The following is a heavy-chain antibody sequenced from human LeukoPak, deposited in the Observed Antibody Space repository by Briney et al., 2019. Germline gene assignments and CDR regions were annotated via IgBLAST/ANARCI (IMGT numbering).Heavy chain of an antibody. Sequence: GGSLRLSCAASGFTFSTYSMNWVRPAPGKGLEWVSSISSGNSFIYYADSVKGRFTISRDNAKNSLYLQMNSLRAEDTAVYYCARDLSPVVRASPMGYWGQGTLVTVSS. CDR1: GFTFSTYS. D-gene: IGHD3-10*01. J-gene: IGHJ4*02. CDR3: ARDLSPVVRASPMGY. CDR2: ISSGNSFI. V-gene: IGHV3-21*01.